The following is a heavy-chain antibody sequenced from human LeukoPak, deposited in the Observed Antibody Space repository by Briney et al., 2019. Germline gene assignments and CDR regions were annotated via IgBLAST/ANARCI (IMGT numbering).Heavy chain of an antibody. D-gene: IGHD3-22*01. V-gene: IGHV4-39*07. CDR2: IYYSGST. J-gene: IGHJ4*02. Sequence: SETLSLTCTVSGDSFTSVTDYWAWIRQPPGKGLEWIGSIYYSGSTYYNPSLKSRVTISVDTSKNQFSLKLSSVTAADTAVYYCARGRYYYDSSGYYYFDYWGQGTLVTVSS. CDR3: ARGRYYYDSSGYYYFDY. CDR1: GDSFTSVTDY.